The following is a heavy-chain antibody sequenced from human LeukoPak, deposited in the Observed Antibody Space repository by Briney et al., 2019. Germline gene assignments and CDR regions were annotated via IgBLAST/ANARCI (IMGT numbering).Heavy chain of an antibody. CDR2: INSDGSST. V-gene: IGHV3-74*01. CDR1: GFTFSSYW. D-gene: IGHD3-10*01. J-gene: IGHJ4*02. Sequence: GGSLRLSCAASGFTFSSYWMHWLRQAPGKGLVWASRINSDGSSTNYADSVKGRFTISRDNAKNTLYLQMNSPRAEDTAVYYCARDLSEYGWFGELYYWGQGTLVTVSS. CDR3: ARDLSEYGWFGELYY.